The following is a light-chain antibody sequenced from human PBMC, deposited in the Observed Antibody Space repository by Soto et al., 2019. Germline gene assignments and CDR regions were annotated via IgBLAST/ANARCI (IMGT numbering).Light chain of an antibody. CDR1: QSVSSN. CDR2: GAS. V-gene: IGKV3-15*01. J-gene: IGKJ1*01. CDR3: QQYNNWPRT. Sequence: EIVMTQSPATLSVSPGERATLSCRASQSVSSNLAWYQQQPGQAPSLLIYGASTRATGIPARFSGSGSGTEFTLTISSLQSEDFAVYYCQQYNNWPRTFCQGTKVEIK.